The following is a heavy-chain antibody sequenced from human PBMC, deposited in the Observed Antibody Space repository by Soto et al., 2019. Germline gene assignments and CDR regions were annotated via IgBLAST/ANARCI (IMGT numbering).Heavy chain of an antibody. CDR3: VRDCSGWYSRGSFDF. CDR2: ISGSGGSA. D-gene: IGHD6-19*01. Sequence: GGSLRLSCVASGFSFSNYAMSWVRQAPGKGLEWVSVISGSGGSASYADSVQGRFTISRDNSNNTLYLQMNSLRAEDTAIYSCVRDCSGWYSRGSFDFWGRGTMVTVSS. J-gene: IGHJ3*01. V-gene: IGHV3-23*01. CDR1: GFSFSNYA.